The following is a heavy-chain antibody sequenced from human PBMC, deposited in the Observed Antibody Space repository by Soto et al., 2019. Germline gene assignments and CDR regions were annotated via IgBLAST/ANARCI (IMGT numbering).Heavy chain of an antibody. D-gene: IGHD2-15*01. CDR2: IYWDDDK. Sequence: QITLKESGPTLVKPTQTLTLTCTFSGFSLSTSGVGVGWIRQPPGKALEWLALIYWDDDKRYSPSLKNRLTITKDTSKNQGVLTMTNMDPVDTATYDCAHRLVVVAATHWFDPWGQGTLVTVSS. CDR1: GFSLSTSGVG. CDR3: AHRLVVVAATHWFDP. J-gene: IGHJ5*02. V-gene: IGHV2-5*02.